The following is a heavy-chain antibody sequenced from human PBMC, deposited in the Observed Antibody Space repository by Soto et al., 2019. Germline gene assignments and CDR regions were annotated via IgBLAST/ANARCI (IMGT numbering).Heavy chain of an antibody. V-gene: IGHV4-34*01. J-gene: IGHJ6*02. CDR1: GGSFSGYY. D-gene: IGHD2-15*01. Sequence: QVQLQQWGAGLLKSSETLSLTCAVYGGSFSGYYWSWIRQPPGKGLEWIGEINHSGSTNYNPSLKSRVTISVDTSKNQFSLKLSSVTAADTAVYYCARGWGYCSGGSCYSEGNRDYYGMDVWGQGTTVTVSS. CDR3: ARGWGYCSGGSCYSEGNRDYYGMDV. CDR2: INHSGST.